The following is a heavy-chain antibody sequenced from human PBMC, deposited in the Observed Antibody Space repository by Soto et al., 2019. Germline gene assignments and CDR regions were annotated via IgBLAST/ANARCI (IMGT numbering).Heavy chain of an antibody. D-gene: IGHD2-2*01. CDR2: ITGGGGGRT. Sequence: GGSPRLSCAASGCTFTNYAMNWVRQAPGKGLEWVSTITGGGGGRTNYADSVKGRFTIHRDNSRNTLYLQRNSLRAEDTSVCYCVKQPASTTTCDTWGQGPLVNVSS. V-gene: IGHV3-23*01. CDR3: VKQPASTTTCDT. CDR1: GCTFTNYA. J-gene: IGHJ5*02.